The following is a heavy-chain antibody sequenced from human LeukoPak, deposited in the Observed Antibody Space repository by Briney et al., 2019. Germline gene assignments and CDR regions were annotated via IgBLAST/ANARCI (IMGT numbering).Heavy chain of an antibody. CDR2: MNPNSGNI. Sequence: ASVKVSCKGSEYTFTSYDINWVRQATGQGLEWMGWMNPNSGNIAYAQKFQGRVTITADESTSTAYMELSSLRSEDTAVYYCARAFYCSGGSCYGFDPWGQGTLVTVSP. D-gene: IGHD2-15*01. V-gene: IGHV1-8*01. CDR1: EYTFTSYD. J-gene: IGHJ5*02. CDR3: ARAFYCSGGSCYGFDP.